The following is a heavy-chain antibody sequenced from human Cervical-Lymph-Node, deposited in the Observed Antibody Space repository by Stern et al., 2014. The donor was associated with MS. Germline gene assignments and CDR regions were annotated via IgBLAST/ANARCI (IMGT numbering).Heavy chain of an antibody. D-gene: IGHD4-17*01. V-gene: IGHV4-4*08. CDR3: ARAPRWWTVTFDF. J-gene: IGHJ4*02. Sequence: VQLVESGPGLVKPSETLSLTCTVSGGSITNFYWSWIRQSPEKGLEWIGDVFARGTTTSNPSLESRVTIPLYPSKNQFSLNLTSVTAADTAVYYCARAPRWWTVTFDFWGRGTLVTVSS. CDR2: VFARGTT. CDR1: GGSITNFY.